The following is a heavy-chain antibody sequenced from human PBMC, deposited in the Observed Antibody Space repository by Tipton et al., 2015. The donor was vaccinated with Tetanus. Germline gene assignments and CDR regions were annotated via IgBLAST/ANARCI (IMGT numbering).Heavy chain of an antibody. CDR2: ISYDGSNK. Sequence: RSLRLSCAASGFTFSSYAMHWVRQAPGKGLERVAVISYDGSNKYYADSVKGRFTISRDNSKNTLYLQMNSLRAEDTAVYYCARGGIQLWSNPTYWGQGTLVTVSS. CDR3: ARGGIQLWSNPTY. V-gene: IGHV3-30-3*01. D-gene: IGHD5-18*01. CDR1: GFTFSSYA. J-gene: IGHJ4*02.